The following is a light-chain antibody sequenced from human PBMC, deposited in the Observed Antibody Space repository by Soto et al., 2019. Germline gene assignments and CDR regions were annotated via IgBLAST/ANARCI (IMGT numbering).Light chain of an antibody. CDR3: MQALQTSYT. V-gene: IGKV2-28*01. Sequence: DIVMTQSPLSLPVTPGEPASISSRSSHSLLHSNGYNYLDWYLQKPGQSPQLLIYLGSNRASGVPDRFSGSGSGTDFTLKISRVEAEYVGVYYCMQALQTSYTFGQGTKLEIK. J-gene: IGKJ2*01. CDR1: HSLLHSNGYNY. CDR2: LGS.